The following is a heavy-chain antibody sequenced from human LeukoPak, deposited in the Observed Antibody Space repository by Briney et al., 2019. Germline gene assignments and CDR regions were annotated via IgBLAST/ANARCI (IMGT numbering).Heavy chain of an antibody. CDR2: IFHSGST. CDR3: ARAGDIVVVVAANPHAFDI. J-gene: IGHJ3*02. D-gene: IGHD2-15*01. V-gene: IGHV4-4*02. Sequence: PSETLSLTCVVFGDPMNNEWWSWVRQPPGKGLEWIGEIFHSGSTNYNPSLKSRVTMSVAKSTNQFSLTLTSVTAADTAVYYCARAGDIVVVVAANPHAFDIWGQGTMVTVSS. CDR1: GDPMNNEW.